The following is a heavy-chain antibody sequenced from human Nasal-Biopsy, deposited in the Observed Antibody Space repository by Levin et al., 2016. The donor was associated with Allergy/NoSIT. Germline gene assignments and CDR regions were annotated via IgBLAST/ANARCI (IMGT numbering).Heavy chain of an antibody. J-gene: IGHJ4*02. CDR3: VKEGTPGWSGDC. Sequence: GESLKISCSASGFTFSSFPMHWVRQAPGKGLEYVSAINDNGDATYYTGSVKGRFTISRDNSKNTLYLQMSSLRAEDTAVYYCVKEGTPGWSGDCWGQGTLVTVSS. CDR1: GFTFSSFP. V-gene: IGHV3-64D*06. CDR2: INDNGDAT. D-gene: IGHD6-19*01.